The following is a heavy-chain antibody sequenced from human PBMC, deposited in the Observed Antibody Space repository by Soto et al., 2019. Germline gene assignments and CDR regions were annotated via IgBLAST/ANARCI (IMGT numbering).Heavy chain of an antibody. CDR3: GMDVAPMSATVPAVG. CDR2: INGDGSST. V-gene: IGHV3-74*01. CDR1: GFSLATYW. D-gene: IGHD3-22*01. J-gene: IGHJ4*02. Sequence: GRSLGLSCAASGFSLATYWMPWVRQAPGKGLVWVSRINGDGSSTNYADSVKGRFTISRGNAKDTLYLQMNSLRHEDSGLYHCGMDVAPMSATVPAVGWCQGSLLTLSS.